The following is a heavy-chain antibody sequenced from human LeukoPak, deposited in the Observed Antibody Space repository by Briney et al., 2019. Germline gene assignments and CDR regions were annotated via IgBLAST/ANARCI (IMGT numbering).Heavy chain of an antibody. Sequence: ASVKVSCKASGYTFTSYDINWVRQATGQGLEWMGWMNPNSGNTGYAQKFQGRVTITRNTSISTAYMELSSLRSEDTAVYYCAKGPFGSRNTYFDYWGQGTLVTVSS. CDR3: AKGPFGSRNTYFDY. CDR2: MNPNSGNT. CDR1: GYTFTSYD. J-gene: IGHJ4*02. V-gene: IGHV1-8*03. D-gene: IGHD1-26*01.